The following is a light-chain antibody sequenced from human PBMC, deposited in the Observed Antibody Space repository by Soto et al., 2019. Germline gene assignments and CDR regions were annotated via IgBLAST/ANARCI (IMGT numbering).Light chain of an antibody. CDR1: QSISSW. V-gene: IGKV1-5*03. J-gene: IGKJ1*01. CDR2: KAS. CDR3: QQYNSYWT. Sequence: DIQMTQSPSTLSVSVRDIVATTCLASQSISSWLAWYHQKPGKAPKLLIYKASSLESGVPSRFSGSGSGTEFTLTISSLQTDDFATYYCQQYNSYWTFGQGTKVDIK.